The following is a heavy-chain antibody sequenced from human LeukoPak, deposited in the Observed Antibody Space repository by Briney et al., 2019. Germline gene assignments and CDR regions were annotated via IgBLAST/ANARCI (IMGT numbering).Heavy chain of an antibody. CDR1: GGSISSSSYY. D-gene: IGHD2-15*01. V-gene: IGHV4-39*06. J-gene: IGHJ6*03. CDR3: ARGYCSGGSCYSYYYYNYMDV. CDR2: IYYSGST. Sequence: SETLSLTCTVSGGSISSSSYYWGWIRQPPGKGLEWIGSIYYSGSTYYNPSLKSRVTISVDTSKNQFPLKLSSVTAADTAVYYCARGYCSGGSCYSYYYYNYMDVWGKGTTVTVSS.